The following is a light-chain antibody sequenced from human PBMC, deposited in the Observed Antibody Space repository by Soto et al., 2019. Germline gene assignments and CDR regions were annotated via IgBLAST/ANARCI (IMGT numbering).Light chain of an antibody. CDR2: DAS. Sequence: EIVWNQSPGTLSLSPGERATLSCRASQSVRSYLAWYQQKPGQAPRLLIYDASNGATGIPARFSGSGSGTDFTLTISSLEPEDFAVYHGQQRTNCPLTFGGGTNLDIK. J-gene: IGKJ4*01. CDR1: QSVRSY. CDR3: QQRTNCPLT. V-gene: IGKV3-11*01.